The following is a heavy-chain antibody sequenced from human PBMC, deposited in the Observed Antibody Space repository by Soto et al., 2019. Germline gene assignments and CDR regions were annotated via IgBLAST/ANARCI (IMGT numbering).Heavy chain of an antibody. CDR2: IYPGDSDT. J-gene: IGHJ4*02. CDR3: ARVRGVAATGFLDY. V-gene: IGHV5-51*01. Sequence: EVQLEQSGAEVKTPGESLKISCKGSGYNFPNYWIAWVRQMPGKGLEWMGIIYPGDSDTGNSPSFQGQVTISADKSISTAYLQWSSLKASDTAMYYCARVRGVAATGFLDYWGQGTLVTVSS. CDR1: GYNFPNYW. D-gene: IGHD6-19*01.